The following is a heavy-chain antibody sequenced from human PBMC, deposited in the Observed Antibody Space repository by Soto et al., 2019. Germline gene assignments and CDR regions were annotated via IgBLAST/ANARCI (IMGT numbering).Heavy chain of an antibody. Sequence: QVQLVQSGAEEKTPGASVKVSCKASGYTFTNNAIHWVRQAPGQRLEWMGWINGGNGNTKYSQKFQGRVTITRDTSATTAYMELSSLRSEDTAVYYCTRDLRGMDVWGQGTTVTVSS. CDR1: GYTFTNNA. CDR2: INGGNGNT. V-gene: IGHV1-3*05. CDR3: TRDLRGMDV. J-gene: IGHJ6*02.